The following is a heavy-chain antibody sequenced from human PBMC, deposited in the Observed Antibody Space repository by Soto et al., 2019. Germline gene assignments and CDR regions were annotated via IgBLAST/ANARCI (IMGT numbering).Heavy chain of an antibody. CDR3: HYYYYYMDV. V-gene: IGHV3-7*01. CDR2: IKQDGSEK. CDR1: GFTFSSYW. Sequence: GGSLRLSCAATGFTFSSYWMSWVRQAPGKGLEWVANIKQDGSEKYYVDSVKGRFTISRDNAKNPLYLQMNSLRAEDTAVYYCHYYYYYMDVWGKGTTVTVSS. J-gene: IGHJ6*03.